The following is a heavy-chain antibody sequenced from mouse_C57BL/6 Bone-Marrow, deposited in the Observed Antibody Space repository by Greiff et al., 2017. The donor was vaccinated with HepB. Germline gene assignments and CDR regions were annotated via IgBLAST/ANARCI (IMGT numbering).Heavy chain of an antibody. J-gene: IGHJ4*01. CDR2: IYPGSGST. V-gene: IGHV1-55*01. CDR3: VKTGGPYAMDY. Sequence: QVQLQQSGAELVKPGASVKMSCKASGYTFTSYWITWVKQRPGQGLEWIGDIYPGSGSTNYNEKFKSKATLTVDTSSSTAYMQLSSLTSEDSAVYYCVKTGGPYAMDYWGQGTSVTVSS. CDR1: GYTFTSYW.